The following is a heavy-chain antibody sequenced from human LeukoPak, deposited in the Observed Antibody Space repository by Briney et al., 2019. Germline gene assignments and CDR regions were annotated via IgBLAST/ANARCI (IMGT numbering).Heavy chain of an antibody. CDR3: ARRVYGDYRDWFDP. D-gene: IGHD4-17*01. CDR1: GYTFSNFW. CDR2: IYPGDSDT. V-gene: IGHV5-51*01. Sequence: GESLKISCKGSGYTFSNFWIGWVRQMPGRRLEWMAIIYPGDSDTRYSPSFQGQVTISADKSISTAYLQWSSLKASDTAIYYCARRVYGDYRDWFDPWGQGTLATVSS. J-gene: IGHJ5*02.